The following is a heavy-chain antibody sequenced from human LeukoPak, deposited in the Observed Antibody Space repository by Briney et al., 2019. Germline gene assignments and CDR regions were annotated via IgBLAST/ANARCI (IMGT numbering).Heavy chain of an antibody. J-gene: IGHJ4*02. Sequence: PSGTLSLTCAVSGGSISSSNWWSWVRQPPGKGLEWLANIKEDGNGKNYVDSVKGRFTISRDNAKNSLYLQMNSLRAEDTAVYYCAREIPAATVLFDYWGQGTLVTVSS. CDR1: GGSISSSNW. D-gene: IGHD6-25*01. V-gene: IGHV3-7*01. CDR2: IKEDGNGK. CDR3: AREIPAATVLFDY.